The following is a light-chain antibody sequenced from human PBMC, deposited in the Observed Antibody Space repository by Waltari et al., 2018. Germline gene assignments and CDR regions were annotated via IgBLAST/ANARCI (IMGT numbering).Light chain of an antibody. CDR1: QNIFRT. Sequence: EIVLTQSPGTLSLSPGERATLSCRASQNIFRTLAWYQQKPGQAPRLLIYGAYTRATGIPDRFGGSWAVTYFSLTISGLDPEYFAVYYCQHYVRLPVTFGQGTKVEIK. CDR3: QHYVRLPVT. V-gene: IGKV3-20*01. CDR2: GAY. J-gene: IGKJ1*01.